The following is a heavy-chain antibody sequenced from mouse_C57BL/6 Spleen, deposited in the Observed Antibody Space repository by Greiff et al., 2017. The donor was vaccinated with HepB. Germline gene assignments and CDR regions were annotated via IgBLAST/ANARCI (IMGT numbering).Heavy chain of an antibody. CDR1: GYTFTDYY. Sequence: VQLQQSGPELVKPGASVKISCKASGYTFTDYYMNWVKQSHGKSLEWIGDINPNNGGTSYNQKFKGKATLTVDKSSSTAYMELRSLTSEDSAVYYCARSWLLRAMDYWGQGTSVTVSS. V-gene: IGHV1-26*01. D-gene: IGHD2-3*01. CDR3: ARSWLLRAMDY. J-gene: IGHJ4*01. CDR2: INPNNGGT.